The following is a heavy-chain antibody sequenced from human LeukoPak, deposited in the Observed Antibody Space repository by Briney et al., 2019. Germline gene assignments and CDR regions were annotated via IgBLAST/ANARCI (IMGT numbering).Heavy chain of an antibody. J-gene: IGHJ4*02. V-gene: IGHV3-48*04. D-gene: IGHD3-10*01. CDR3: AGGSSWNFDY. CDR2: ISSDSSNI. Sequence: GGSLRLSCAASGFTFSSYGMHWVRQAPGKGLEWVSYISSDSSNIYHADSVKGRFTISRDNAKNSLYLQTNSLRPEDTAVYYCAGGSSWNFDYWGQGTLVTVSS. CDR1: GFTFSSYG.